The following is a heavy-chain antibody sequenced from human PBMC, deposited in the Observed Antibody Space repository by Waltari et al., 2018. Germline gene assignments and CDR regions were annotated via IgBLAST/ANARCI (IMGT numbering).Heavy chain of an antibody. Sequence: EVQLLESGGGLVQPGGSLRLSCAASGFTFSSYAMSWVRQAPGKGLEWVSAISGSGGSKYYADSVKGRFTISRDNSKNTLYLQMNSLRAEDTAVYYCAKDSSGWYYFDYWGQGTLVTVSS. D-gene: IGHD6-19*01. J-gene: IGHJ4*02. CDR1: GFTFSSYA. V-gene: IGHV3-23*01. CDR2: ISGSGGSK. CDR3: AKDSSGWYYFDY.